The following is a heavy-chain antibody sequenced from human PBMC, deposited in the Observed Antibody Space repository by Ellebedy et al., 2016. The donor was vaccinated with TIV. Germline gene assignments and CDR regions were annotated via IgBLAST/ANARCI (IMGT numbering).Heavy chain of an antibody. CDR2: TYYRSKWNN. J-gene: IGHJ4*02. CDR1: GDSLSRNSAT. Sequence: SQTLSLTXXISGDSLSRNSATWNWIRQSPSRGLEWLGRTYYRSKWNNDYAVSVKSRIAINPDTSKNQVSLQLNSVTPEDTAVYYCARSSGRVDSWGQGTLVTVSS. D-gene: IGHD3-10*01. V-gene: IGHV6-1*01. CDR3: ARSSGRVDS.